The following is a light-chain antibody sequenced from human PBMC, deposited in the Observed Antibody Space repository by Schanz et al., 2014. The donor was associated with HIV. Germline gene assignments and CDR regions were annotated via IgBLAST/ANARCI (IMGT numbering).Light chain of an antibody. CDR3: QYFGNSGGT. CDR1: QSVNSNF. V-gene: IGKV3-20*01. Sequence: EIVLTQSPDTLSLSPGERATLSCRASQSVNSNFLGWYQQKPGQAPRLLIFGASNRATGTPDRFSGSESGTDFTLTISRVEPEDFAVYFCQYFGNSGGTFGGGTKV. J-gene: IGKJ4*01. CDR2: GAS.